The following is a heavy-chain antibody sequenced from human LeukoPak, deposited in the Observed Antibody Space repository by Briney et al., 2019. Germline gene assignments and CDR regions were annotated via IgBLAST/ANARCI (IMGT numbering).Heavy chain of an antibody. CDR1: GGSISSGGYY. CDR2: IYYSGST. D-gene: IGHD5-18*01. CDR3: ARGGGHVDTAIPWGEGFDY. V-gene: IGHV4-31*03. Sequence: PSETLSLTCTVSGGSISSGGYYWSWIRQHPGKGLEWIGYIYYSGSTYYNPSLKSRVTISVDTSKNQFSLKLSSVTAADTAVYYCARGGGHVDTAIPWGEGFDYWGQGTLVTVSS. J-gene: IGHJ4*02.